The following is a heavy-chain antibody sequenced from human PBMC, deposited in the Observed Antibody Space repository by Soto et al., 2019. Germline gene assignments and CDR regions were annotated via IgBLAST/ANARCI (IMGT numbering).Heavy chain of an antibody. CDR2: ISAYNGNT. CDR3: ARVGFWYNWNVTPLRWFDP. CDR1: GYTFTSYG. Sequence: ASVNVSCKASGYTFTSYGISWVRQAPGQGLEWMGWISAYNGNTNYAQKLQGRVTMTTDTSTSTAYMELRSLRSDDTAVYYCARVGFWYNWNVTPLRWFDPWGQGTLVTVSS. V-gene: IGHV1-18*01. J-gene: IGHJ5*02. D-gene: IGHD1-1*01.